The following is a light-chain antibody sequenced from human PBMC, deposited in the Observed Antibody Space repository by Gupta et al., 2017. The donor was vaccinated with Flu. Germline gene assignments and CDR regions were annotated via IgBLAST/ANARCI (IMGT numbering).Light chain of an antibody. CDR1: SSNIGAGYD. Sequence: QSVLTQPPPVSGAPGQRDTISCTGSSSNIGAGYDVHWYQQLPGTAPKLLIYGNSNRPSGVPDRFSGSKSGTSASLAITGLQAEDEADYYCQSYDSSLSGVVFGGGTKLTVL. CDR3: QSYDSSLSGVV. CDR2: GNS. V-gene: IGLV1-40*01. J-gene: IGLJ2*01.